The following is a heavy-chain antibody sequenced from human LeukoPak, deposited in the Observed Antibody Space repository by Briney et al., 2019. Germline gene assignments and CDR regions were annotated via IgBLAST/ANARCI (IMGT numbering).Heavy chain of an antibody. J-gene: IGHJ4*02. CDR1: GFTFSNYA. CDR3: ASWRERCSIFFSDY. D-gene: IGHD6-13*01. CDR2: ISGGGGST. V-gene: IGHV3-23*01. Sequence: GGSLRLTCAASGFTFSNYAMSWVRQAPGKGLEWVSTISGGGGSTYYAESVRGRFTISRDNSKNTLYLQTTSLRAEDTAIYYCASWRERCSIFFSDYWGQGTLVTVSS.